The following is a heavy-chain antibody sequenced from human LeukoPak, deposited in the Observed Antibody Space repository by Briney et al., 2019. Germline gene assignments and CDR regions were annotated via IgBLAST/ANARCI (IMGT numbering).Heavy chain of an antibody. J-gene: IGHJ4*02. CDR2: ISYDGSNK. V-gene: IGHV3-30*04. CDR3: ARAGGAAAGHNFDY. Sequence: GGSLRLSCAASGFTFSSYAMHWVRQAPGKGLEWVAVISYDGSNKYYADSVKGRFTISRDNSKSTLYLQMNSLRAEDTAVYYCARAGGAAAGHNFDYWGQGTLVTVSS. CDR1: GFTFSSYA. D-gene: IGHD6-13*01.